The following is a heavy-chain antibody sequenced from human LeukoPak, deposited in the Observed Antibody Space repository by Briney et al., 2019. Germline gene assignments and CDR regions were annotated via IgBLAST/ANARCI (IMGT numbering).Heavy chain of an antibody. CDR2: ISYDGSNK. CDR3: AKDRRRWYFDY. Sequence: PGGSLRLSCAASGFTFSSYAMHWVRQAPGKGLEWVAVISYDGSNKYYADSVKGRFTISRDNSKNTLYLQMNSLRAEDTAVYYCAKDRRRWYFDYWGQGTLVTVSS. D-gene: IGHD4-23*01. V-gene: IGHV3-30*04. CDR1: GFTFSSYA. J-gene: IGHJ4*02.